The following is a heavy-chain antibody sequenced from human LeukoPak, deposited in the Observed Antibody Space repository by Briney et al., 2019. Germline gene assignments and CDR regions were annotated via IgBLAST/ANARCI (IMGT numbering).Heavy chain of an antibody. CDR1: GFSFRSYW. CDR2: VKQDGSEK. J-gene: IGHJ5*02. D-gene: IGHD3-9*01. V-gene: IGHV3-7*01. CDR3: AGGSGYLITS. Sequence: PGGSLRLSCAATGFSFRSYWMNWVRQAPGKGLEWLAIVKQDGSEKHYKGSVEGRFTISRDNAKNSLHLQMNSLRAEDTAVYYCAGGSGYLITSWGQGTLATVSS.